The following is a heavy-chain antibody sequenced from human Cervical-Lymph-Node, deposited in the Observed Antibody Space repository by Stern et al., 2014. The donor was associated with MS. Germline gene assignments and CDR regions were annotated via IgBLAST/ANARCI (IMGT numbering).Heavy chain of an antibody. V-gene: IGHV5-51*01. D-gene: IGHD4-17*01. CDR3: ARDYGDYAFDY. CDR2: IYPGDSYT. Sequence: EVQLVESGAEVKKPGESLKISCKGSGYSFTANWIAWVRQMPGKGLEWMGFIYPGDSYTIFSPSFQGQVPISADKSISTAYLQWSSLKASDTAMYYCARDYGDYAFDYWGQGTLFTVSS. CDR1: GYSFTANW. J-gene: IGHJ4*02.